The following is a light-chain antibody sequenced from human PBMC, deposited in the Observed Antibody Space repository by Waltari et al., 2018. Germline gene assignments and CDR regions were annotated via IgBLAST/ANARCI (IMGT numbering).Light chain of an antibody. J-gene: IGKJ2*01. CDR2: DTS. V-gene: IGKV3-15*01. CDR3: HQYHGWPQT. CDR1: QDVGTS. Sequence: EIVMTQSPGTLSVSPGERVTLSCRASQDVGTSIAWYQHKPGQPPRLLIHDTSTRPTGVPARFSGRGSGTEFTLTINSLQSEDFAVYYCHQYHGWPQTFGPGTKLHI.